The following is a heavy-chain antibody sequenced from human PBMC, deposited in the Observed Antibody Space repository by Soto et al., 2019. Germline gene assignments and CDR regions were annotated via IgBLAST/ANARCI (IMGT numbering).Heavy chain of an antibody. Sequence: QVXLVXSXAEXKKPGSSVKVSCKASGGTFSSYAISWVRQAPGQGLEWMGGIIPIFGTANYAQKFQGRVTITADESTSTAYMELSSLRSEDTAVYYCGVPRPDYYYYGMDVWGQGTTVTVSS. D-gene: IGHD3-10*01. J-gene: IGHJ6*02. CDR3: GVPRPDYYYYGMDV. CDR2: IIPIFGTA. V-gene: IGHV1-69*12. CDR1: GGTFSSYA.